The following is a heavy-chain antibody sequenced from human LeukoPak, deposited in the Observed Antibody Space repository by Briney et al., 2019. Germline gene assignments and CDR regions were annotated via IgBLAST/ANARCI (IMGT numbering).Heavy chain of an antibody. Sequence: SSETLSLTCTVSGGSISSSSYYWSWIRQPAGKGLEWIGRIYTSGSTNYNPSLKSRVTMSVDTSKNQFSLKLSSVTAADTAVYYCARVSRRGYSGYYYYYMDVWGKGTTVTVSS. V-gene: IGHV4-61*02. CDR3: ARVSRRGYSGYYYYYMDV. CDR1: GGSISSSSYY. CDR2: IYTSGST. J-gene: IGHJ6*03. D-gene: IGHD5-12*01.